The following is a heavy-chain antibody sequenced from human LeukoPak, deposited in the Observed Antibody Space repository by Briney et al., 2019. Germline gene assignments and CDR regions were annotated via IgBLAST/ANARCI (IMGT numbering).Heavy chain of an antibody. V-gene: IGHV4-61*02. D-gene: IGHD5-18*01. Sequence: SETLSLTCTVSGGSISRGTYHWSWIRQPAGKGLEWIGRTYSSGSTNYNPSLKSRVTISVDTSKNQFSLKLTSVTAADTAVYYCAREGYSYGYSGNWFDPWGQGTLVTVSS. CDR3: AREGYSYGYSGNWFDP. J-gene: IGHJ5*02. CDR2: TYSSGST. CDR1: GGSISRGTYH.